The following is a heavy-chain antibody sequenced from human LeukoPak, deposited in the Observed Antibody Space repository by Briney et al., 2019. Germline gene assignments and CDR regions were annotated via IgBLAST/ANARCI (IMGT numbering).Heavy chain of an antibody. J-gene: IGHJ5*02. CDR3: ARVIRGGFGELGPTNWFDP. CDR2: IYSGGST. Sequence: GGSLRLSCAASGFTVSSNYMSWVRQAPGKGLEWVSVIYSGGSTYYADSVKGRFTISRDNSKNTLYLQMNSLRAEDTAVYYCARVIRGGFGELGPTNWFDPWGQGTLVTVSS. CDR1: GFTVSSNY. V-gene: IGHV3-53*01. D-gene: IGHD3-10*01.